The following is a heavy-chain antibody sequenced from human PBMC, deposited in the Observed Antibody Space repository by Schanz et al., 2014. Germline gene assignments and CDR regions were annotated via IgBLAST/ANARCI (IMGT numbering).Heavy chain of an antibody. Sequence: EVQLVESGGGLVQPGGSLRLSCAASGFSVGNKYMNWLRQAPGKGLEWVSFIYIGGNTYYADSVKGRFTISRDNSKNTLYLQMNSLRAEDTAGYYCARGGPAYYFDDWGQGTLVTVSS. J-gene: IGHJ4*02. V-gene: IGHV3-66*01. CDR3: ARGGPAYYFDD. CDR2: IYIGGNT. CDR1: GFSVGNKY.